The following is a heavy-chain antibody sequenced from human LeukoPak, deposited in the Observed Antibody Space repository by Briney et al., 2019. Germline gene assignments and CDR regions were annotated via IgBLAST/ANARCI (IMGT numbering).Heavy chain of an antibody. D-gene: IGHD1-26*01. V-gene: IGHV3-74*01. J-gene: IGHJ4*02. CDR1: GFTFSPYW. CDR3: ARGETQYMWDYKRNIDF. Sequence: GGSLRLSCAASGFTFSPYWMYWVRQAPGKGLVWVSRINSDGSTTDYAESVKGRFTISRDNSRNTLHLQMNSLRPEDTAVYYCARGETQYMWDYKRNIDFWGQGTLVTVSS. CDR2: INSDGSTT.